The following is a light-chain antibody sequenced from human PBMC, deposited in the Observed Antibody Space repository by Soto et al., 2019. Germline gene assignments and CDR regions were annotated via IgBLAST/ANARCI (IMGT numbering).Light chain of an antibody. Sequence: DIQMTQSPSSLSASVGDRFTITCHSSQDISNYLNWYQQKPGKAPKLLIYDASNLETGVPSRFSGSGSGTDFTFTISSLQPEDIATYYCQQYDNVLSLTFGGGTKVDIK. J-gene: IGKJ4*01. V-gene: IGKV1-33*01. CDR1: QDISNY. CDR3: QQYDNVLSLT. CDR2: DAS.